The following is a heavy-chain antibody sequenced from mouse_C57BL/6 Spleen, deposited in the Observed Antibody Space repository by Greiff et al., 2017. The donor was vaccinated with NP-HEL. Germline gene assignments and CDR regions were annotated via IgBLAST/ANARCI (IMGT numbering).Heavy chain of an antibody. J-gene: IGHJ2*01. CDR1: GYTFTSYT. V-gene: IGHV1-4*01. Sequence: QVHVKQSGAELARPGASVKMSCKASGYTFTSYTMHWVKQRPGQGLEWIGYINPSSGYTKYNQKFKDKATLTADKSSSTAYMQLSSLTSEDSAVYYCARSGTWGLDYWGQGTTLTVSS. CDR2: INPSSGYT. D-gene: IGHD4-1*01. CDR3: ARSGTWGLDY.